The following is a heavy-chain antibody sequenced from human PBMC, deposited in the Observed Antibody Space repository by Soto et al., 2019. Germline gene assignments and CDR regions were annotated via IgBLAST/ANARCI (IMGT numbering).Heavy chain of an antibody. Sequence: GGSLRLSCAASGFTFSNAWMSWVRQAPGKGLEWVGRIKSKTDGGTTDYAAPVKGRFTISRDDSKNTLYLQMNSLKTEDTAVYYCTAADGSGSYYSYYYYCMDVWGKGTTVTVSS. CDR1: GFTFSNAW. CDR3: TAADGSGSYYSYYYYCMDV. D-gene: IGHD3-10*01. CDR2: IKSKTDGGTT. V-gene: IGHV3-15*01. J-gene: IGHJ6*03.